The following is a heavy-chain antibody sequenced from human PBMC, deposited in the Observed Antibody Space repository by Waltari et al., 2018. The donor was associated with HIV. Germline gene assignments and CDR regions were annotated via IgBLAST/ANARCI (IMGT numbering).Heavy chain of an antibody. CDR1: GSTANPYR. J-gene: IGHJ6*02. CDR2: ISPDGMIT. V-gene: IGHV3-74*03. D-gene: IGHD2-15*01. Sequence: EVQLRQAGGGYVWPGGSLNFSCAAAGSTANPYRFSWFPQAQGKGRVGGARISPDGMITTYADCVKGRFTIPRDNAKNTLYLQMNSLRAEDTAVYYCAGAPDCGGGSCGGHHYYGLDVWGQGTTGTVSS. CDR3: AGAPDCGGGSCGGHHYYGLDV.